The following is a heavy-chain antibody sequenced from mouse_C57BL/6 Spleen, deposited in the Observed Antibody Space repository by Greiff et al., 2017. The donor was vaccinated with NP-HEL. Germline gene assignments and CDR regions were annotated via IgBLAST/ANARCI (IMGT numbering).Heavy chain of an antibody. D-gene: IGHD2-5*01. V-gene: IGHV8-12*01. J-gene: IGHJ1*03. CDR3: ARSYSNYGYFDV. CDR2: IYWDVDK. CDR1: GFSLSTSGMG. Sequence: QVTLKESGPGILQSSQTLSLTCSFSGFSLSTSGMGVSWIRQPSGKGLEWLAHIYWDVDKRYNPSLKSRLTISKDTSRNQVFLKITSVDTADTATYYCARSYSNYGYFDVWGTGTTVTVSS.